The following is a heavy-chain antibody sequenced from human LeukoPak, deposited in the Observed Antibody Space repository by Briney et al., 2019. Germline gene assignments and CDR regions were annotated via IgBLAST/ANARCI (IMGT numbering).Heavy chain of an antibody. CDR1: GFTFSSYV. J-gene: IGHJ4*02. D-gene: IGHD6-13*01. Sequence: RPGGSLRLSCAASGFTFSSYVMHWVRQAPGKGLEWVANIKQDGSEKYYVDSVKGRFTISRDNAKNSLYLQMNSLRAEDTAVYYCLCGGIAAGDYWGQGTLVTVSS. CDR3: LCGGIAAGDY. V-gene: IGHV3-7*01. CDR2: IKQDGSEK.